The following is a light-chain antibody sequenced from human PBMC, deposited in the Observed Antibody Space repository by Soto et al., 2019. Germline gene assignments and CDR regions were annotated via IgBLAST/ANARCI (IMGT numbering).Light chain of an antibody. J-gene: IGLJ3*02. Sequence: QSVLTQPPSVSGAAGQRVTISCTGSSSNIGAGFDVSWYQQLPGTAPKLLIFGDSNRPSGVTDRFSGSKSGASASLAISGFQAEDEADYYCQSYDSSLSGSVFGGGTKVTVL. V-gene: IGLV1-40*01. CDR1: SSNIGAGFD. CDR3: QSYDSSLSGSV. CDR2: GDS.